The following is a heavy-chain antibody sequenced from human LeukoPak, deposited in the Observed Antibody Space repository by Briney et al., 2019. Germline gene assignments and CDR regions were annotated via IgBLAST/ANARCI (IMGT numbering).Heavy chain of an antibody. CDR1: GASISSYY. D-gene: IGHD5-18*01. CDR3: ARDYVDTTMGQRFDT. Sequence: PSETLCLTCTVSGASISSYYWSWIRQPAGKGLEWIGRIYTSGTTNYNPSLKSRVTILVDKYKNQFSLNLSSVAAADTAVYYCARDYVDTTMGQRFDTWRHGTLVTVSS. CDR2: IYTSGTT. V-gene: IGHV4-4*07. J-gene: IGHJ5*01.